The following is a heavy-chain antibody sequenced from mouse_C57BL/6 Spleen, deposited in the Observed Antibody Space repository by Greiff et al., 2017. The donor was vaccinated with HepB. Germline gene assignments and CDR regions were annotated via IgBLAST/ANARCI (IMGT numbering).Heavy chain of an antibody. V-gene: IGHV1-82*01. CDR1: GYAFSSSW. CDR3: ARCPLYYFDY. Sequence: QVQLQQSGPELVKPGASVKISCKASGYAFSSSWMNWVKQRPGKGLEWIGRIYPGDGDTNYNGKCKGKATLTADKSSSTAYMQLSSLTSEDSAVYFCARCPLYYFDYWGQGTTLTVSS. J-gene: IGHJ2*01. D-gene: IGHD6-1*01. CDR2: IYPGDGDT.